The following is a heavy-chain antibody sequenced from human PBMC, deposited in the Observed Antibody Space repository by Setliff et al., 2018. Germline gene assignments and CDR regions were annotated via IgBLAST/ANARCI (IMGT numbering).Heavy chain of an antibody. V-gene: IGHV4-34*01. CDR2: ISHSGTT. CDR3: ARGRNVAARLLDT. Sequence: SETLSLTCTAYGGTFSDYYWPWIRQPPGKGLEWIGEISHSGTTNYNPSLKSRVTISVDTSKNQFSLTMSSVTAADAAVYYCARGRNVAARLLDTWGQGSRVTVSS. D-gene: IGHD6-6*01. J-gene: IGHJ5*02. CDR1: GGTFSDYY.